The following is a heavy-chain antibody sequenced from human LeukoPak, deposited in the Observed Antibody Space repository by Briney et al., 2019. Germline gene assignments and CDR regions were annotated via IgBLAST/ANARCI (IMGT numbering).Heavy chain of an antibody. D-gene: IGHD3-3*02. CDR1: GFTFSSYA. CDR3: ANLSLFGVVTYYGMDV. V-gene: IGHV3-23*01. Sequence: GSLRLSCAASGFTFSSYAMSWVRQAPGKGLEWVSAISGNGGSTYYADSVKGRFTISRDNSKNTLYLQMNSLRAEDTAVYYCANLSLFGVVTYYGMDVWGQGTTVTVSS. CDR2: ISGNGGST. J-gene: IGHJ6*02.